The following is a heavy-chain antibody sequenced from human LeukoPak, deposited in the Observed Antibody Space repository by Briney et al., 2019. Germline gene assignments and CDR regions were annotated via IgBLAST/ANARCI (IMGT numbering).Heavy chain of an antibody. CDR3: ACSGGIHYYYYMDV. CDR1: GLTFSSYG. V-gene: IGHV3-30*03. D-gene: IGHD2-15*01. J-gene: IGHJ6*03. CDR2: ISYDGSNK. Sequence: GGSLRLSCAASGLTFSSYGVHWVRQAPGKGLEWVAVISYDGSNKYYADSVKGRFTISRDNSKNTLYLQMNSLRAEDTAVYYCACSGGIHYYYYMDVWGKGTTVTVSS.